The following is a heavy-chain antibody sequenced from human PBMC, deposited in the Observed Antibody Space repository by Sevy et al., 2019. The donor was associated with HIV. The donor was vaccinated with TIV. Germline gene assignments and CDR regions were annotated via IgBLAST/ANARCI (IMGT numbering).Heavy chain of an antibody. CDR1: GFIFCNAW. D-gene: IGHD1-26*01. V-gene: IGHV3-15*01. Sequence: GGSLRLSCGASGFIFCNAWMSWVRQAPGKGLEWVGRIKSTADGGTPDYAAPVKGTFTISRDDSINTLYLQMNSLRTDDTAVYYCGYSEYGHYYDYWGQGTLVTVSS. J-gene: IGHJ4*02. CDR2: IKSTADGGTP. CDR3: GYSEYGHYYDY.